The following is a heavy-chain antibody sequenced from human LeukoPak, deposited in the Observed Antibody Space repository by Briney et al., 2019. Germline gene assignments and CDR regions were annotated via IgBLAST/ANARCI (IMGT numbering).Heavy chain of an antibody. Sequence: GGSLRLSCAASGFPFSSYAMSWVRQAPGKGLEWVSAIIESDGSTYYADSVKGRFTISRDNSKNTLYLQMNSLRVEDTAVYYCAKGAWLDYWGQGTLVTVSS. CDR1: GFPFSSYA. V-gene: IGHV3-23*01. CDR3: AKGAWLDY. J-gene: IGHJ4*02. D-gene: IGHD3-10*01. CDR2: IIESDGST.